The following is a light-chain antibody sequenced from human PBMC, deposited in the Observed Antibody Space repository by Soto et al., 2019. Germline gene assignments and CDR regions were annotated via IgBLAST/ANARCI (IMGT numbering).Light chain of an antibody. Sequence: QSALTQPASVSGSPGQSITISCTGTSSDVGGYNYVSWYQQHPGKAPKLMIYEFSNRPSGVSNRFSGSKSGNTASLTISGLQADDEADYYCSSYTSSSTPYVFGTGTKLTVL. V-gene: IGLV2-14*01. J-gene: IGLJ1*01. CDR3: SSYTSSSTPYV. CDR2: EFS. CDR1: SSDVGGYNY.